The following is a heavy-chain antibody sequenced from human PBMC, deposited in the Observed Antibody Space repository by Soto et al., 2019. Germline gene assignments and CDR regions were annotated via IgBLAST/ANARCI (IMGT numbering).Heavy chain of an antibody. J-gene: IGHJ5*02. Sequence: SETLSLTCAVSGVSIGSPNWWTWVRQAPGKGLEWIGEMWPSGGTTYNPSLRNRVTISVDNSKNHLSLTLTSVTAADTAIYYWARCLHCSNGGRFDPAGQGALVTVSS. V-gene: IGHV4-4*02. CDR2: MWPSGGT. D-gene: IGHD2-8*01. CDR3: ARCLHCSNGGRFDP. CDR1: GVSIGSPNW.